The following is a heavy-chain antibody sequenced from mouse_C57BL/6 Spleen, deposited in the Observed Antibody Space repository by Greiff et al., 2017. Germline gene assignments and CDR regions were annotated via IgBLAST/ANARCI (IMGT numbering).Heavy chain of an antibody. D-gene: IGHD1-1*01. V-gene: IGHV2-2*01. J-gene: IGHJ2*01. CDR1: GFSLTSYG. CDR2: IWSGGST. Sequence: VQLQQSGPGLVQPSQSLSITCTVSGFSLTSYGVHWVRQSPGKGLEWLGVIWSGGSTDYTAAFISRLSISKDNSKSQVFFKMNSLQADDTAIYYCARKGDYYGSSLDYWGQGTTLTVSS. CDR3: ARKGDYYGSSLDY.